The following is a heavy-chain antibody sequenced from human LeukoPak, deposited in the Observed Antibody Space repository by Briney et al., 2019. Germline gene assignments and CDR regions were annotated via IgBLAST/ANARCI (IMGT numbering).Heavy chain of an antibody. CDR2: IKQDGSEK. D-gene: IGHD1-1*01. CDR3: ARGGTTGMTVRFVNY. CDR1: GFTFSSYW. V-gene: IGHV3-7*01. J-gene: IGHJ4*02. Sequence: GSLRLSCAASGFTFSSYWMSWVRQAPGKGLEWVANIKQDGSEKYYVDSVKGRFTISRDNAKNSLYLQMNSLRAEDTAVYYCARGGTTGMTVRFVNYWGQGTLVIVS.